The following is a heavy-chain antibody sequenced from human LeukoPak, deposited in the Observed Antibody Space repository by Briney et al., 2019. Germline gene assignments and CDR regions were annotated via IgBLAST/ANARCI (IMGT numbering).Heavy chain of an antibody. Sequence: ASVKASCKASGYTFTGYYIHWVRQAPGQGLEWMGWINPNSGGTNYAQKFQGRVTMTRDTSISTAYMELTRLTSDDTAVYYCARDRVVPAAMNFDPWGQGTLVTVSS. CDR2: INPNSGGT. D-gene: IGHD2-2*01. J-gene: IGHJ5*02. V-gene: IGHV1-2*02. CDR1: GYTFTGYY. CDR3: ARDRVVPAAMNFDP.